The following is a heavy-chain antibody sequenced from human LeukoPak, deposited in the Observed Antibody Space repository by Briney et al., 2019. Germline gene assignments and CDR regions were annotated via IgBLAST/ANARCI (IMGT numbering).Heavy chain of an antibody. CDR1: GGTFSSYA. CDR2: IIPIFGTA. Sequence: SVKVSCKASGGTFSSYAISWVRQAPGQGLTWMGRIIPIFGTANYPQKFQGRVTITTDESTSTAYMELSSLRSEDTAVYYCARDGGCSGGSCYSGWFDPWGQGTLVTVSS. D-gene: IGHD2-15*01. CDR3: ARDGGCSGGSCYSGWFDP. J-gene: IGHJ5*02. V-gene: IGHV1-69*05.